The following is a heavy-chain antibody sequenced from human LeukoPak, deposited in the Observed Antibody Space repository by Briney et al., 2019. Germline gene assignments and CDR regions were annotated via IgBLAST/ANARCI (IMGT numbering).Heavy chain of an antibody. V-gene: IGHV4-59*01. CDR3: ARTLGGRIDY. D-gene: IGHD2-15*01. CDR2: IYYSGST. Sequence: SETLSLTCTVSDGSISSYYWSWIRQPPGKGLEWIGYIYYSGSTNYNPSLKSRVTISVDTSKNQFSLKLSSVTAADTAVYYCARTLGGRIDYWGQGTLVTVSS. CDR1: DGSISSYY. J-gene: IGHJ4*02.